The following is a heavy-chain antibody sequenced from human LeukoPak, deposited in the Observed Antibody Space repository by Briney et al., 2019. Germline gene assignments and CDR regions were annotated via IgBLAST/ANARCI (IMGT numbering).Heavy chain of an antibody. Sequence: ASVKVSCKAFGYSLTGYHLHWVRQAPRQGLEWMGWVNPKTGGTNYAQKFQGRVTMTRDTSINTVNMELSRLTSDDTAVYYCAREFSSKLEWLAYVTGDDAFDVWGQGTMITVS. V-gene: IGHV1-2*02. D-gene: IGHD3-3*01. CDR1: GYSLTGYH. CDR2: VNPKTGGT. CDR3: AREFSSKLEWLAYVTGDDAFDV. J-gene: IGHJ3*01.